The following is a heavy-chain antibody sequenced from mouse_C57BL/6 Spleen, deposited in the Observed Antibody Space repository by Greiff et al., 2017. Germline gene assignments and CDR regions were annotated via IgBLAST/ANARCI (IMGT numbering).Heavy chain of an antibody. CDR1: GFTFSSYA. D-gene: IGHD2-1*01. CDR2: ISSGGDYI. V-gene: IGHV5-9-1*02. J-gene: IGHJ4*01. CDR3: TRDRNYGNNYYAMDY. Sequence: EVQLVESGEGLVKPGGSLKLSCAASGFTFSSYAMSWVRQTPEKRLEWVAYISSGGDYIYYADTVKGRFTISRDNARNTLYLQMSSLKSEDTAMYYCTRDRNYGNNYYAMDYWGQGTSVTVSS.